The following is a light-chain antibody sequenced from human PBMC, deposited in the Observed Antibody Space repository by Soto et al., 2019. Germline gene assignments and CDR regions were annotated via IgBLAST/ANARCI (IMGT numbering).Light chain of an antibody. CDR3: SSYTTSSTVYV. J-gene: IGLJ1*01. CDR2: EVS. CDR1: SSDVGAYNY. V-gene: IGLV2-14*01. Sequence: QSVLTQPASVSGSPGQSITISCTGTSSDVGAYNYVSWYQQHPGNAPKLMIFEVSNRPSGVSNRFSASKSGNTASLTISGLQAEDDADYHCSSYTTSSTVYVFGTGTKLTVL.